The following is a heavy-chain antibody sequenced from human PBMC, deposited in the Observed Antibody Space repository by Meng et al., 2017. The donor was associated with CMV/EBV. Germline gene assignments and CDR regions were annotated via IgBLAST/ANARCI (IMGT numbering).Heavy chain of an antibody. J-gene: IGHJ6*02. CDR1: GFTFSSYS. Sequence: LSLTCAASGFTFSSYSMNWVRQAPGKGLEWVSSISSSSSYIYYADSVKGRFTVSRDNAKNSLYLQMNSLRAEDTAVYYCARDRVGSGSYYWYYYYYYGMDVWGQGTTVTVSS. CDR2: ISSSSSYI. D-gene: IGHD3-10*01. CDR3: ARDRVGSGSYYWYYYYYYGMDV. V-gene: IGHV3-21*01.